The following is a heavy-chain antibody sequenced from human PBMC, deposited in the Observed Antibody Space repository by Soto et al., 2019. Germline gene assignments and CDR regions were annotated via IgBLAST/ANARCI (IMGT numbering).Heavy chain of an antibody. CDR3: ARGSFNYYDSSGPMYNWFDP. D-gene: IGHD3-22*01. CDR2: MNPNSGNT. V-gene: IGHV1-8*01. Sequence: ASVKVSCKASGYNFTSYDINWVRQAAGQGLEWMGWMNPNSGNTGYAQKFQGRVTMTRTTSISTAYMELRSLRSEDTAVYYCARGSFNYYDSSGPMYNWFDPWGQGTLVTVSS. CDR1: GYNFTSYD. J-gene: IGHJ5*02.